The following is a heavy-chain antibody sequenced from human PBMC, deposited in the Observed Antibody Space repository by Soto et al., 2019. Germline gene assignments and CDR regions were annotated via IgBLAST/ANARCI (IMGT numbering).Heavy chain of an antibody. D-gene: IGHD4-4*01. CDR1: GDSVSSNSAA. V-gene: IGHV6-1*01. CDR3: ARESYPHMSQDDYNRYFDY. CDR2: TYYRSKGYN. J-gene: IGHJ4*02. Sequence: PSQTLSLPCAISGDSVSSNSAAWNWIRQSPSRGLEWLGKTYYRSKGYNDYAVSVKSRMTINPDASKNQFSLQLNSVTPEDTAVYYCARESYPHMSQDDYNRYFDYWGQGTLVTVSS.